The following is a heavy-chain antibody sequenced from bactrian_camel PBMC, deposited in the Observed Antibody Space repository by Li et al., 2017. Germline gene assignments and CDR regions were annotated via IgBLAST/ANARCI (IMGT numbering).Heavy chain of an antibody. CDR1: GFTIEGYG. J-gene: IGHJ4*01. CDR3: AAGWVNRNVLSESEYDY. Sequence: VQLVESGGGLVQPGGSLLLSCVASGFTIEGYGISWVRQAPGDQARWVGTINSDNSPHYRDSVKGRFTISQDRSKNTVYLQMNSLKPEDTAMYYCAAGWVNRNVLSESEYDYWGQGTQVTVS. D-gene: IGHD5*01. V-gene: IGHV3S10*01. CDR2: INSDNSP.